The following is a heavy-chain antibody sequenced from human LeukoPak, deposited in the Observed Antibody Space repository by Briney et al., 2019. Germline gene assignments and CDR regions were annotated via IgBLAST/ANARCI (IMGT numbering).Heavy chain of an antibody. Sequence: GGSLRLSCAASGFIFRNYWMSWVRQAPGKGLEWVANIKQGGSEKYYVDSVKGRFTISRDNAKNSLYLQMNSLRVEDTAVYYCARDRRPLYWGQGTLVTVSS. CDR2: IKQGGSEK. V-gene: IGHV3-7*01. J-gene: IGHJ4*02. CDR3: ARDRRPLY. CDR1: GFIFRNYW.